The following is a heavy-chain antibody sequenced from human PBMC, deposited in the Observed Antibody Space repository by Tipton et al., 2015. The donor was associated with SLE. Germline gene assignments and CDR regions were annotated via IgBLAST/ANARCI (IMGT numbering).Heavy chain of an antibody. CDR2: IYTSGST. V-gene: IGHV4-4*07. CDR3: VRGPRGSSGYPN. CDR1: GGSISSYY. Sequence: TLSLTCSVSGGSISSYYWSWIRQPAGKGLEWIGRIYTSGSTTYNPSLKSRVTMSGDTSKNEFSLKLDSVTAADTAIYYCVRGPRGSSGYPNWGQGTLVTVSS. D-gene: IGHD3-22*01. J-gene: IGHJ4*02.